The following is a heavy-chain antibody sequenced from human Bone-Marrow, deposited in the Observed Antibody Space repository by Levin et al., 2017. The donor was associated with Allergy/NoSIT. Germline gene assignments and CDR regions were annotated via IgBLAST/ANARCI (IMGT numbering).Heavy chain of an antibody. CDR3: SREGSTANWFDP. J-gene: IGHJ5*02. V-gene: IGHV4-31*03. CDR2: VDHSGSV. Sequence: LRLSCTVSGGSINSGASYWSWIRQHPGKGLEWIGYVDHSGSVYYNPSLGSRVSISADTSRNQFFLRLTSVTAADTAVYYCSREGSTANWFDPWGPGTLVRVSS. CDR1: GGSINSGASY. D-gene: IGHD1-26*01.